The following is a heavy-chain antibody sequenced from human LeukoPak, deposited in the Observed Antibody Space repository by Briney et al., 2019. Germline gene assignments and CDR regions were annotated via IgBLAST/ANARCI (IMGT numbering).Heavy chain of an antibody. CDR3: AKDGGYSNDSCGL. J-gene: IGHJ3*01. CDR1: GFTFSSYG. V-gene: IGHV3-33*06. D-gene: IGHD4-11*01. Sequence: GGSLRLSCAASGFTFSSYGRHWVRQAPGKGLEWVTLIYYDGSKEYYADSVKGRFTISRDNSKNTLYLQMNSLRVEDTAVYYCAKDGGYSNDSCGLWGQGTMVTVSS. CDR2: IYYDGSKE.